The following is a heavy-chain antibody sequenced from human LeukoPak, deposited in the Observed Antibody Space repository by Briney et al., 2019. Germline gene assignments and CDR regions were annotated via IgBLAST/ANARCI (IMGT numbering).Heavy chain of an antibody. V-gene: IGHV3-7*01. D-gene: IGHD3-3*01. Sequence: TGGTLRLSCAASGFTFSSYWMNWVRQAPGKGLEWVANIKQDGNEKYYVDSVKGRFTISRDNTKNSLYVQMNSLRVEDTAVYYGAKPITVSGANDAFDIWGQGTMVTVSS. CDR1: GFTFSSYW. J-gene: IGHJ3*02. CDR3: AKPITVSGANDAFDI. CDR2: IKQDGNEK.